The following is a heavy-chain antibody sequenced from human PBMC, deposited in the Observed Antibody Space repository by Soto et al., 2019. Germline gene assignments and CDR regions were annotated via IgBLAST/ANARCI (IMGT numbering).Heavy chain of an antibody. CDR1: GFTFSSCG. CDR2: IWYDGSNK. J-gene: IGHJ6*02. CDR3: ARERGGYGTRNYYYYYGMDV. D-gene: IGHD1-1*01. Sequence: GGSLRLSCAASGFTFSSCGMHWVRQAPGKGLEWVAVIWYDGSNKYYADSVKGRFTISRDNSKNTLYLQMNSLRAEDTAVYYCARERGGYGTRNYYYYYGMDVWGQGTTVTVSS. V-gene: IGHV3-33*01.